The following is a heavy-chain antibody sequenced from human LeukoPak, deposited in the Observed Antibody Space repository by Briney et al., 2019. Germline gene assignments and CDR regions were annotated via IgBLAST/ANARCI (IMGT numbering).Heavy chain of an antibody. CDR3: AKVKDVVVPAAMGPYYYYYYMDV. Sequence: GGSLRLSCAASGFTFSSYAMSWVRQAPGKGLEWVSAISGSGGSTYYADSVKGRFTISRDNSKNTLYLQMNSLRAEDTAVYYCAKVKDVVVPAAMGPYYYYYYMDVWGKGTTVTVSS. J-gene: IGHJ6*03. CDR1: GFTFSSYA. V-gene: IGHV3-23*01. D-gene: IGHD2-2*01. CDR2: ISGSGGST.